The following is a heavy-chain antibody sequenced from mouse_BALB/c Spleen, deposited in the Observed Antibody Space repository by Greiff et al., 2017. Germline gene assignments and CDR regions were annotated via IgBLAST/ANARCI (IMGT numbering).Heavy chain of an antibody. D-gene: IGHD2-13*01. V-gene: IGHV5-17*02. CDR1: GFTFSSFG. Sequence: EVMLVESGGGLVQPGGSRKLPCAASGFTFSSFGMHWVRQAPEKGLEWVAYISSGSSTIYYADTVKGRFTISRDNPKNTLFLQMTSLRSEDTAMYYCAREGDCSYWYFDVWGAGTTVTVSS. CDR2: ISSGSSTI. CDR3: AREGDCSYWYFDV. J-gene: IGHJ1*01.